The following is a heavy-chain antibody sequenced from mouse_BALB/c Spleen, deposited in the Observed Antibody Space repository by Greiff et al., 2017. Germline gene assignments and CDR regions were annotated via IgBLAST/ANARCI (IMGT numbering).Heavy chain of an antibody. CDR2: ISSGGSYN. V-gene: IGHV5-6-4*01. Sequence: DVMLVESGGGLVKPGGSLKLSCAASGFTFSSYTMSWVRQTPEKRLEWVATISSGGSYNYYPDSVKGRCTISRDNAKNTLYLQMSSLKSEDTAMYYCTRGRIDYDYDFDYWGQGTTLTVSS. CDR3: TRGRIDYDYDFDY. D-gene: IGHD2-4*01. CDR1: GFTFSSYT. J-gene: IGHJ2*01.